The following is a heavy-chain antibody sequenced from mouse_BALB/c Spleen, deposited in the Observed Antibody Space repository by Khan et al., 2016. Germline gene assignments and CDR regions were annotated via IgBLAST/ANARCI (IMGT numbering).Heavy chain of an antibody. D-gene: IGHD1-1*01. J-gene: IGHJ2*01. Sequence: VQLKQSGAELVRSGASVKLSCTASVFNIKDYYMHWVKQRPEQGLEWIGWIDPENGDTEYAPKFQGKGMRNADTSSNAAYLQFSSLTSEDSAVYYCNAMYYGSDLYFHYCSHSPTLTLSS. CDR2: IDPENGDT. V-gene: IGHV14-4*02. CDR1: VFNIKDYY. CDR3: NAMYYGSDLYFHY.